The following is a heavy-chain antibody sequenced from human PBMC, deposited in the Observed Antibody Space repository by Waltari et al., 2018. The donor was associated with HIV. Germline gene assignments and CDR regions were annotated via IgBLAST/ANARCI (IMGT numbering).Heavy chain of an antibody. V-gene: IGHV1-2*02. CDR2: INPNSGGT. J-gene: IGHJ5*02. D-gene: IGHD2-2*01. Sequence: QVQLVQSGAEVKKPGASVKVSCKASGYTFTGYYMHWVRQAPGQGLEWMGWINPNSGGTNDAQKFQGRVTMTRDTSISTAYMELSRLRSDDTAVYYCARDIVVGPAAGAWFDPWGQGTLVTVSS. CDR1: GYTFTGYY. CDR3: ARDIVVGPAAGAWFDP.